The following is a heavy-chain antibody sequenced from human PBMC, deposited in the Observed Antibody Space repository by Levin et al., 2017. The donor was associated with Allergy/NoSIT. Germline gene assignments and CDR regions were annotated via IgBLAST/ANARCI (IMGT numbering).Heavy chain of an antibody. CDR3: ARDQDIVVVVAPNWFDP. CDR2: ISAYNGNT. V-gene: IGHV1-18*01. CDR1: GYTFTSYG. J-gene: IGHJ5*02. Sequence: ASVKVSCKASGYTFTSYGISWVRQAPGQGLEWMGWISAYNGNTNYAQKLQGRVTMTTDTSTSTAYMELRSLRSDDTAVYYCARDQDIVVVVAPNWFDPWGQGTLVTVSS. D-gene: IGHD2-15*01.